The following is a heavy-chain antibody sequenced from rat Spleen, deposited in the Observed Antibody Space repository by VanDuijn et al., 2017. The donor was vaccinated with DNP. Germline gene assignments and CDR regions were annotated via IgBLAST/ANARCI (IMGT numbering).Heavy chain of an antibody. Sequence: EVQLVESGGGLVQPGRSMKLSCAASGFTFSSFPMAWVRQAPTKGLEWVATIIYDGSSTYYGDSVKGRFTISRDNAKNTQYLQMDSLRSEDTATYYCTTDSAYWGQGSLVTVSS. CDR3: TTDSAY. CDR1: GFTFSSFP. J-gene: IGHJ3*01. CDR2: IIYDGSST. V-gene: IGHV5-46*01.